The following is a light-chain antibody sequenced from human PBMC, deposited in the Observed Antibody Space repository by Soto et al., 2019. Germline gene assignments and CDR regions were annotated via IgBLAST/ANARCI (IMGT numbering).Light chain of an antibody. CDR1: QDIGNY. V-gene: IGKV1-27*01. Sequence: MQMTQSPSSLSASVGDSVTITCRASQDIGNYLAWYQQKQGKVPKLLIYAASTLQPGVPSRFSGSGFETXXXXXXXXXXXXXVATXYCQNYNSAPRTFGPGTKVDI. J-gene: IGKJ3*01. CDR3: QNYNSAPRT. CDR2: AAS.